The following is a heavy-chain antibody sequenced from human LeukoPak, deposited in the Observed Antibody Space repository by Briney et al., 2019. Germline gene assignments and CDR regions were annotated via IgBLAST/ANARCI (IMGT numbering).Heavy chain of an antibody. CDR1: GGSISSYY. D-gene: IGHD2/OR15-2a*01. V-gene: IGHV4-59*08. J-gene: IGHJ6*02. Sequence: SETLSLTCTVSGGSISSYYWSWIRQPPGKGLEWIGYIYNSGSTKYNPSLKSRATISVDTSKNQFSLNLSSVTAADTAMYYCARHDPVGHFLRGMDVWGQGTTVTVSS. CDR2: IYNSGST. CDR3: ARHDPVGHFLRGMDV.